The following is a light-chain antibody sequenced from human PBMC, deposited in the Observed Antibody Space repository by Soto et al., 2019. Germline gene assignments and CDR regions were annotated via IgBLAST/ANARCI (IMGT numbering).Light chain of an antibody. V-gene: IGKV1-13*02. CDR1: QDIASD. J-gene: IGKJ4*01. Sequence: AIQMTQSPSSLSASVGDRVTITFRASQDIASDLAWYQQKPGKAPKLLIYAASTLYGGVPSRFSGSGSGTDFALTITSLQAEDFATYYCQQLRMYPSTFGGGTKVDIK. CDR3: QQLRMYPST. CDR2: AAS.